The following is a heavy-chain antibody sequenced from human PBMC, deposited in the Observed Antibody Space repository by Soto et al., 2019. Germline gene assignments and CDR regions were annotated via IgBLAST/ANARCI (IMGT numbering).Heavy chain of an antibody. CDR1: CGSISSGGYY. CDR3: ARDRDLYYYDSSGPRGAFDI. CDR2: IYYSGST. V-gene: IGHV4-31*03. Sequence: TLSLTCTVSCGSISSGGYYWSWIRQHPGKGLEWIGYIYYSGSTYYNPSLKSRVTISVDTSKNQFSLKLSSVAAADTAVYYCARDRDLYYYDSSGPRGAFDIWGQGTMVTVSS. J-gene: IGHJ3*02. D-gene: IGHD3-22*01.